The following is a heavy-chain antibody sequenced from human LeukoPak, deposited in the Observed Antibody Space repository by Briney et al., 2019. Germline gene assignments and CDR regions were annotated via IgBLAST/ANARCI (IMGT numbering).Heavy chain of an antibody. V-gene: IGHV1-8*01. CDR2: MNPNSGNT. CDR3: ARVRGYSGYDYRY. D-gene: IGHD5-12*01. CDR1: GYTFTSYD. Sequence: ASEKVSCKASGYTFTSYDINWVRQATGQGLEWMGWMNPNSGNTGYAQRFQGRVTMTRSTSISTAYMELSSLRSEDTAVYYCARVRGYSGYDYRYWGQGTLVTVSS. J-gene: IGHJ4*02.